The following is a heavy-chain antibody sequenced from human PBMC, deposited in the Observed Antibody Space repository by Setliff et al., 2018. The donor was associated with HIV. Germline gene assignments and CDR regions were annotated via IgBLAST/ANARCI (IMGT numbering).Heavy chain of an antibody. V-gene: IGHV3-7*03. J-gene: IGHJ5*02. Sequence: GGSLRLSCAASGFTFDDYGMHWVRQAPGKGLEWVANISPEGNKKYYVGSVKGRFTSSRDNAKSSLFLQMSSLRAEDTAVYYCARVLLRTNPLYGVASNWFDPWGQGTLVTVSS. CDR3: ARVLLRTNPLYGVASNWFDP. D-gene: IGHD2-8*01. CDR1: GFTFDDYG. CDR2: ISPEGNKK.